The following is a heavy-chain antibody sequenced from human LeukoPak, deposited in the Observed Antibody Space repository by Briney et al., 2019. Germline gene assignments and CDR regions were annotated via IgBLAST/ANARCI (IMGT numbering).Heavy chain of an antibody. CDR2: ISSSGSTI. CDR3: ARDRSSSSPHYYYYYGMDV. D-gene: IGHD6-6*01. Sequence: GGSLRLSCAASGFTFSDYYMSWIRQAPGKGLEWVSYISSSGSTIYYADSVKGRFTISRDNAKNSLYLQMNSLRAEDTAVYYCARDRSSSSPHYYYYYGMDVWGQGTTVTVSS. CDR1: GFTFSDYY. J-gene: IGHJ6*02. V-gene: IGHV3-11*01.